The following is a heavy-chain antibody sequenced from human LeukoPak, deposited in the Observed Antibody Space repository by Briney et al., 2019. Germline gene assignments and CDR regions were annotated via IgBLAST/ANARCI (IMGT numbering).Heavy chain of an antibody. D-gene: IGHD3-3*01. J-gene: IGHJ4*02. V-gene: IGHV4-39*01. CDR2: IYYSGST. CDR1: GGSISSSSYY. CDR3: AGHYDFWSGYLDY. Sequence: SETLSLTCTVSGGSISSSSYYWGWIRQPPGKGLEWIGSIYYSGSTYYNPSLKSRVTISVDTSKNQFPLKLSSVTAADTAVYYCAGHYDFWSGYLDYWGQGTLVTVSS.